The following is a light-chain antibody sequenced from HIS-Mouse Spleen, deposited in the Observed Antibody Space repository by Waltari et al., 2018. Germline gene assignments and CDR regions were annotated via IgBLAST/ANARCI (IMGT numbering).Light chain of an antibody. CDR2: DAS. J-gene: IGKJ5*01. V-gene: IGKV3-11*01. Sequence: EIVLTQSPATLSLSPGERATLSCRASQSVSSYLAWYQPKPGQAPRLLIYDASNRATGIPARFSGSGSGTDFTLTISSLEPEDFAVYYCQQRSNWAITFGQGTRLEIK. CDR3: QQRSNWAIT. CDR1: QSVSSY.